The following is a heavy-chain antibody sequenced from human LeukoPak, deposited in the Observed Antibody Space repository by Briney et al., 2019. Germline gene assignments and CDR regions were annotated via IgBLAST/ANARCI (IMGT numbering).Heavy chain of an antibody. CDR3: ARAVSSSWFDY. CDR1: GFTFSSYA. Sequence: SGGSLRLSCAASGFTFSSYAMHWVRQAPGKGLEWVAVISYDGSNKYYADSVKGRFTISRDNSKNTLYLQMSSLRAEDTAVYYCARAVSSSWFDYWGQGTLVTVSS. D-gene: IGHD6-13*01. J-gene: IGHJ5*01. CDR2: ISYDGSNK. V-gene: IGHV3-30-3*01.